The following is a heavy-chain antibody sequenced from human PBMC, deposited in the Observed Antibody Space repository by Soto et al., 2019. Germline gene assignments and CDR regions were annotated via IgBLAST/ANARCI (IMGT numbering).Heavy chain of an antibody. CDR2: IIPILGIA. J-gene: IGHJ4*02. Sequence: QVQLVHSGAEVKKPGSSVKVSCQASGGTFSSYAISSVRQAPGQGPEWMGMIIPILGIANSAQKFQGGVTITAAKSTGTAYMELSSLRAEDAAVYYWATLGDCCGDCYNWGQGTLVTVSS. CDR1: GGTFSSYA. V-gene: IGHV1-69*04. D-gene: IGHD2-21*02. CDR3: ATLGDCCGDCYN.